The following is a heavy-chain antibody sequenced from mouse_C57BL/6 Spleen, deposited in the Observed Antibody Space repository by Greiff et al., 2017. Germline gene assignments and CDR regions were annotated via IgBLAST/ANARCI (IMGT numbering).Heavy chain of an antibody. D-gene: IGHD1-1*01. CDR1: GYSITSGYY. CDR2: ISYDGSN. Sequence: EVQLQESGPGLVKPSQSLSLTCSVTGYSITSGYYWNWIRQFPGNKLEWMGYISYDGSNNYNPSLKNRISITRYTSKNQFFLKLNSVTTEDTATYYCARGRDYSWFAYWGQGTLVTVSA. J-gene: IGHJ3*01. V-gene: IGHV3-6*01. CDR3: ARGRDYSWFAY.